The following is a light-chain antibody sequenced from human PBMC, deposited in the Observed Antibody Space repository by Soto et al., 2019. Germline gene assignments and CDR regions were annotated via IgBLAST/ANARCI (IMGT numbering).Light chain of an antibody. CDR1: SSDVGGYNY. J-gene: IGLJ1*01. Sequence: QSALTQPASVSGSPGQSITISCIGTSSDVGGYNYVSWYQQHPGKAPKLMIYDVSNRPSGVSNRFSGCKSGNTASLTISGLQAEDEADYYCSSYTRSSAYVFGTGTQLTVL. CDR2: DVS. V-gene: IGLV2-14*01. CDR3: SSYTRSSAYV.